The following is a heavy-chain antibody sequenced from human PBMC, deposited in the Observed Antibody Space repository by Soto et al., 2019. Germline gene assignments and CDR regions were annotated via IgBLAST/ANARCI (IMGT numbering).Heavy chain of an antibody. CDR1: GGSVSGHY. J-gene: IGHJ6*02. CDR2: INHSGST. D-gene: IGHD2-15*01. Sequence: SETLSLTCTVQGGSVSGHYWSWIRQSPGKGLEWIGEINHSGSTNYNPSLKSRVTISVDTSRNQFSLKVRSVTAADTAVYYCARDRGYQVVSWSSYYYDLDVWGQGATVTVSS. V-gene: IGHV4-34*01. CDR3: ARDRGYQVVSWSSYYYDLDV.